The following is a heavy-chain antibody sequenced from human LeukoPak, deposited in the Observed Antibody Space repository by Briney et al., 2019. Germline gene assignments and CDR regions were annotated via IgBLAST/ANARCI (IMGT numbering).Heavy chain of an antibody. CDR3: SRAADVVLVPPSDD. J-gene: IGHJ4*02. Sequence: ASVKVSCRASGYTFIDYFMHWVRQAPGQGLEWMGWINPNSGDTNYAQKFKGRVTMTRDTSISAAYMELSSLRFDDTAVYYCSRAADVVLVPPSDDWGQGTLVTVSS. V-gene: IGHV1-2*02. CDR1: GYTFIDYF. CDR2: INPNSGDT. D-gene: IGHD2-8*02.